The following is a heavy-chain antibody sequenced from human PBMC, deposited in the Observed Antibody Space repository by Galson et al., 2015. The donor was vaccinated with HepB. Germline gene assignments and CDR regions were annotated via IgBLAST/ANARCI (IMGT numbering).Heavy chain of an antibody. CDR1: GFTVSSNY. D-gene: IGHD4-17*01. CDR3: ARGGAPYGDDYFDY. J-gene: IGHJ4*02. V-gene: IGHV3-53*04. CDR2: IYSGGST. Sequence: SLRLSCAASGFTVSSNYMSWVRQAPGKGLEWVSVIYSGGSTYYADSVKGRFTISRHNSKNTLYLQMNSLRAEDTAVYYCARGGAPYGDDYFDYWGQGTLVTVSS.